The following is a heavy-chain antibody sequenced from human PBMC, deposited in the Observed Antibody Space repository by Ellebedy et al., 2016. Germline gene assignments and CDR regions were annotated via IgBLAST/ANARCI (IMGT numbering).Heavy chain of an antibody. CDR3: ATADYYDSSSGDY. J-gene: IGHJ4*02. CDR1: GGSISSGGYY. V-gene: IGHV4-31*03. CDR2: IYYSGST. D-gene: IGHD3-22*01. Sequence: SETLSLXCTVSGGSISSGGYYWSWIRQHPGKGLEWIGYIYYSGSTYYNPSLKSRVTISVDTSKNQFSLKLSSVTAADTAVYYCATADYYDSSSGDYWGQGTLVTVSS.